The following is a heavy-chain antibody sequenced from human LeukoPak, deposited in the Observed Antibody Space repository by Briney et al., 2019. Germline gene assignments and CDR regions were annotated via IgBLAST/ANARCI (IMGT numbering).Heavy chain of an antibody. CDR3: ARMTQAGYYYYGMDV. J-gene: IGHJ6*02. CDR2: IYPGDSDT. V-gene: IGHV5-51*01. D-gene: IGHD3-9*01. CDR1: GYSFASYW. Sequence: GESLKISCKGSGYSFASYWIGWVRQMPGKGLEWMGSIYPGDSDTRYSPSFQGQVTISADKSISTAYLQWSSLKASDTAMYYCARMTQAGYYYYGMDVWGQGTTVTVSS.